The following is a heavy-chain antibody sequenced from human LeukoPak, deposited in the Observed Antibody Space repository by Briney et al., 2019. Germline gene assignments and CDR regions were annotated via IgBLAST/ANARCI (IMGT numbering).Heavy chain of an antibody. J-gene: IGHJ3*02. CDR1: GYTFTSYG. D-gene: IGHD3-10*01. Sequence: ASVKVSCKASGYTFTSYGISWVRQAPGQGLERMGWISAYNGNTNYAQKLQGRVTMTTDTSTSTAYMELRSLRSDDTAVYYCARTGRYGSGTNAFDIWGQGTMVTVSS. CDR2: ISAYNGNT. V-gene: IGHV1-18*01. CDR3: ARTGRYGSGTNAFDI.